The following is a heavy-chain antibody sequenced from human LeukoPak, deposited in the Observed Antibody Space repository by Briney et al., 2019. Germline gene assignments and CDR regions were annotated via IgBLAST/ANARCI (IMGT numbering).Heavy chain of an antibody. CDR2: IYHSGST. J-gene: IGHJ3*02. CDR3: ARDTANDSSGRDAFDI. V-gene: IGHV4-34*01. D-gene: IGHD3-22*01. Sequence: SETLSLTCAVYGGSFSGYYWSWIRQPPGKGLEWIGSIYHSGSTYYNPSLKSRVTISVDTSKNQFSLKLSSVTAADTAVYYCARDTANDSSGRDAFDIWGQGTMVTVSS. CDR1: GGSFSGYY.